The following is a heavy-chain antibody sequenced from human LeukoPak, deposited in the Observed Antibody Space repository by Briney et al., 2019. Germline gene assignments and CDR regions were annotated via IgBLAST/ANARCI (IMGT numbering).Heavy chain of an antibody. V-gene: IGHV3-30*18. J-gene: IGHJ5*02. Sequence: PGGSLRLSCATSGFTFSNYAMNGVRQAPDKGLEWVAVIAYDGSSQYYVDSVKGRFIISRDNSKNRLHLQMNSLRGEDAAMYYCAKVGTPHSSTWCVSWGQGTLVTVSS. CDR2: IAYDGSSQ. CDR3: AKVGTPHSSTWCVS. D-gene: IGHD6-13*01. CDR1: GFTFSNYA.